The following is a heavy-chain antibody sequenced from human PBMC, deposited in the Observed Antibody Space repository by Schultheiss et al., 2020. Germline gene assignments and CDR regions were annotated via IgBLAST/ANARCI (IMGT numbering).Heavy chain of an antibody. V-gene: IGHV4-34*01. Sequence: SETLSLTCTVSGGSISSYYWSWIRQPPGKGLEWIGEINHSGSTNYNPSLKSRVTISVDTSKNQFSLKLSSVTAADTAVYYCAKDFVGGFDYWGQGTLVTVSS. CDR2: INHSGST. D-gene: IGHD3-10*01. J-gene: IGHJ4*02. CDR1: GGSISSYY. CDR3: AKDFVGGFDY.